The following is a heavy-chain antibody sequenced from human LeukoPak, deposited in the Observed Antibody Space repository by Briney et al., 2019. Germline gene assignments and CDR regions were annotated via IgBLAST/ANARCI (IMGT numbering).Heavy chain of an antibody. D-gene: IGHD3-22*01. J-gene: IGHJ4*02. CDR1: GFTFSSYD. V-gene: IGHV3-13*01. CDR2: IGTAGDT. CDR3: ARGSRDSSGYYSL. Sequence: PGGSLRLSCAASGFTFSSYDMHWVRQATGKGLEWVSAIGTAGDTYYPGSVKGRFTISRENAKNSLYLQMNSLRAEDTAVYYCARGSRDSSGYYSLWGQGTLVTVSS.